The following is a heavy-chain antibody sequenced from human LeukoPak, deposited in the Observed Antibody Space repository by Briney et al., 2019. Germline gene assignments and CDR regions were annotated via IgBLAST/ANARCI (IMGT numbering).Heavy chain of an antibody. V-gene: IGHV4-59*01. J-gene: IGHJ5*02. CDR3: ARALISMVRGAWFVP. CDR1: GGSISSYY. D-gene: IGHD3-10*01. Sequence: SETLSLTCAVSGGSISSYYWSWIRQPPGKGLEWIGDIYYSGSTNYNPSLKSRVTISVDTSKNQFSLKLSSVTAADTAVYYCARALISMVRGAWFVPWGQGTLVTVSS. CDR2: IYYSGST.